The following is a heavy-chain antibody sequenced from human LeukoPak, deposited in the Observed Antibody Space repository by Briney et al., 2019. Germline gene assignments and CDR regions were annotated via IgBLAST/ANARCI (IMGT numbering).Heavy chain of an antibody. D-gene: IGHD5-18*01. J-gene: IGHJ4*02. CDR3: ARSRDKNTYGYAY. CDR1: GFTFSSYS. V-gene: IGHV3-21*01. Sequence: GGSLRLSCAASGFTFSSYSMNWVRQAPGKGLEWVSSISSSSSYIYYADSGKGRFTISRDNAKNSLYLQMNNLRAEDTAVYYCARSRDKNTYGYAYWGQGTLVTVSS. CDR2: ISSSSSYI.